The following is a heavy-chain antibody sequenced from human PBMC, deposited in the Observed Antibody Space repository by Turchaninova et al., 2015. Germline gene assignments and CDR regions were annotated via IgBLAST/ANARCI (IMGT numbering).Heavy chain of an antibody. V-gene: IGHV3-7*03. CDR1: GFTFSSYW. D-gene: IGHD2-2*01. J-gene: IGHJ4*02. CDR2: IKQDGSEK. CDR3: ARVLWDILVVPAAIPTYYFDY. Sequence: LYCAASGFTFSSYWMSWDSKAQGEGLEWVANIKQDGSEKYYLDSEKGRFTISRDNAKNTLYLQMNNLRAEDTAVYYCARVLWDILVVPAAIPTYYFDYWGQGTLVTVSS.